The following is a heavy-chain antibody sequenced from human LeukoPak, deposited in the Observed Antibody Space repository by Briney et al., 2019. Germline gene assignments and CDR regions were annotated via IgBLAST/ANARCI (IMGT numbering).Heavy chain of an antibody. J-gene: IGHJ6*03. CDR3: ATQADSGDYYYYMDV. CDR1: GGSISSYY. V-gene: IGHV4-59*08. CDR2: IYYSGST. D-gene: IGHD3-10*01. Sequence: PSETLSLTCTVSGGSISSYYWSWIRQPPGKGLEWIGYIYYSGSTNYNPSLKSRVTISVDTSKNQFSLKLSSVTAADTAVYYCATQADSGDYYYYMDVWGKGTTVTVSS.